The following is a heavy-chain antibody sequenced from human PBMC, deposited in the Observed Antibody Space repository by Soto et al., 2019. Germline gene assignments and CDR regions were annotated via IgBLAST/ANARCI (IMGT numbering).Heavy chain of an antibody. V-gene: IGHV3-30-3*01. Sequence: QVQLVESGGGVVQPGRSLRLSCAASGFTFSSYAMHWVRQAPGKGLEWVAVISYDGSNKYYADSVKGRFTISRDNSKNTRYRQMNSLRAEDTAVYYCARETYYDFWSGPYYGMDVWGQGTTVTVSS. CDR3: ARETYYDFWSGPYYGMDV. D-gene: IGHD3-3*01. CDR2: ISYDGSNK. J-gene: IGHJ6*02. CDR1: GFTFSSYA.